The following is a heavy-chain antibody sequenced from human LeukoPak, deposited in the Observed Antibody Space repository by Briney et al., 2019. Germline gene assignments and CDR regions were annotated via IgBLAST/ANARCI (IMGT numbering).Heavy chain of an antibody. CDR2: IYSSGST. V-gene: IGHV4-4*07. D-gene: IGHD2-2*01. CDR3: ARDLGYCPTTGCYRSRFDP. CDR1: DGSISSYF. J-gene: IGHJ5*02. Sequence: SETLSLTCTVSDGSISSYFWTWIRQPAGKGLEWIGLIYSSGSTNYNPSLKSRVTVSVDTSKNQFSLKLSSVIAADTAVYYCARDLGYCPTTGCYRSRFDPWGQGTLVTVSS.